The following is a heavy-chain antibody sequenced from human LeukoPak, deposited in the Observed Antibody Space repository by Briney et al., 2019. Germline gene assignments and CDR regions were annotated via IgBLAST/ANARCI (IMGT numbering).Heavy chain of an antibody. V-gene: IGHV3-23*01. CDR1: GFTFSSYG. CDR2: ISGSGGST. D-gene: IGHD1-26*01. CDR3: AKGGGGSYLLDY. J-gene: IGHJ4*02. Sequence: GGSLRLSCAASGFTFSSYGMSWVRQAPGKGLEWVSAISGSGGSTYYADSVKGRFTISRDNSKNTLYLQMNNLRAEDTAVYYCAKGGGGSYLLDYWGQGTLVTVSS.